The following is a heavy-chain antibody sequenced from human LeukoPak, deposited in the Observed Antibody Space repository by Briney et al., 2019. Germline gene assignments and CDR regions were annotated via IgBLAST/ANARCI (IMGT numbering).Heavy chain of an antibody. V-gene: IGHV4-59*12. CDR3: AREYTLYRSGWFLDY. CDR1: GGSITNYY. CDR2: IYHSGST. Sequence: SETLSLTCTVSGGSITNYYWSWIRQPPGKGLEWIGYIYHSGSTNYNPSLKSRITISVDSSKNQFSLQLSSVTAADTAVYYCAREYTLYRSGWFLDYWGQGTVVTVSP. J-gene: IGHJ4*02. D-gene: IGHD6-19*01.